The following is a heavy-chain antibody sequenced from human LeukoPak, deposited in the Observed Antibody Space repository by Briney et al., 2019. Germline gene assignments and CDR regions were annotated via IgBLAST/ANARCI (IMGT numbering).Heavy chain of an antibody. J-gene: IGHJ3*02. CDR2: ISAYNGNT. D-gene: IGHD3-10*01. V-gene: IGHV1-18*04. Sequence: ASVKVSCKASGYTFTSYGISWVRQAPGQGLEWMGWISAYNGNTNYAQKLRGRVTMTTDTSTSTAYMELRSLRSDDTAVYYCASVTGYYGSGSLDAFDIWGQGTMVTVSS. CDR1: GYTFTSYG. CDR3: ASVTGYYGSGSLDAFDI.